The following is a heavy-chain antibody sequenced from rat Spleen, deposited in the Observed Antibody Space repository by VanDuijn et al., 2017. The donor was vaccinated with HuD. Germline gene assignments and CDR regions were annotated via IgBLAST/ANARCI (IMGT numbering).Heavy chain of an antibody. CDR2: ISTGGGNT. CDR3: ARHRESGAVMDA. CDR1: GFTFSNYY. V-gene: IGHV5-25*01. D-gene: IGHD4-3*01. J-gene: IGHJ4*01. Sequence: EVQLVESGGGLVQPGRSMKLSCAALGFTFSNYYMAWVRQAPTKGLEWVASISTGGGNTYYRESVKGRFTISRDNAKSTLYLQMDSLRSEDTATYYCARHRESGAVMDAWGQGASVTVSS.